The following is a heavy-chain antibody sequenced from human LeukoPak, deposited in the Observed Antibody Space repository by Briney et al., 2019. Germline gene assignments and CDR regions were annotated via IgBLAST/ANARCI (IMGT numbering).Heavy chain of an antibody. D-gene: IGHD1-26*01. Sequence: GGSLRLSCAASGFTFSGYGMHWVRQAPGKGLEWVAVISYDGSNKYHSGSVKGRFTISRDNSKNTLYVQMNSLRDEDTAVYYCARQAGGSYYGSFDYWGQGTLVTVSS. CDR2: ISYDGSNK. CDR3: ARQAGGSYYGSFDY. J-gene: IGHJ4*02. CDR1: GFTFSGYG. V-gene: IGHV3-30*03.